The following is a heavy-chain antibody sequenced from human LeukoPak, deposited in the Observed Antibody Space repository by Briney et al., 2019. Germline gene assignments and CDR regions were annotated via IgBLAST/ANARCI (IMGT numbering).Heavy chain of an antibody. CDR2: INHSGST. J-gene: IGHJ4*02. CDR1: GGSFSGYY. D-gene: IGHD3-9*01. V-gene: IGHV4-34*01. CDR3: ASNQGNYDILTGYYAPFDY. Sequence: SETLSLTCAVYGGSFSGYYWSWIRQSPGKGLEWIGEINHSGSTNYNPSLKSRVTISVDTSKNQFSLKLSSVTAADTAVYYCASNQGNYDILTGYYAPFDYWGQGTLVTVSS.